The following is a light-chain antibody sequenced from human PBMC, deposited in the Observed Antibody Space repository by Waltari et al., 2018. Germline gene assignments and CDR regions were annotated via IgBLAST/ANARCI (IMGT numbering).Light chain of an antibody. Sequence: VVMTQSPLSLPVTLGQPASISCRSSQSLVHSDGNTYLSWFQQRPGQSPRRLIYKVSNRDSGVPDRFSGSGSGTDFTLKISRVEAEDVGVYFCMQGTHWPYTFGPGTKVDI. CDR3: MQGTHWPYT. V-gene: IGKV2-30*02. CDR1: QSLVHSDGNTY. J-gene: IGKJ3*01. CDR2: KVS.